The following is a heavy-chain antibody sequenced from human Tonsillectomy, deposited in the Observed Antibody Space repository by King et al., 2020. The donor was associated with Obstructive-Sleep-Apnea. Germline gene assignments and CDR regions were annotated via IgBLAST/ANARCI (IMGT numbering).Heavy chain of an antibody. Sequence: VQLVESGGGLVKPGGSLRLSCAASGFTFSSYSMNWVRQAPGKGLEWVSSISSSSSYIYNADSVKGRFTISRDNAKNSLYLQLNSLRADDTAVYYCARDLITGEGSQYAFDMWGQGTMVTVSS. D-gene: IGHD1-20*01. CDR1: GFTFSSYS. J-gene: IGHJ3*02. V-gene: IGHV3-21*01. CDR3: ARDLITGEGSQYAFDM. CDR2: ISSSSSYI.